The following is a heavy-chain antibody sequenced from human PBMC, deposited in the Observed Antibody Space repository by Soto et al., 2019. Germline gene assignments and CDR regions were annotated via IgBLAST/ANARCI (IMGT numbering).Heavy chain of an antibody. J-gene: IGHJ4*02. CDR3: ARTPGEYYFDY. CDR1: GGSISSYY. D-gene: IGHD3-10*01. CDR2: IYYSGST. Sequence: SETLSLTCTVSGGSISSYYWSWIRQPPGKGLEWIGYIYYSGSTNYNPSLKSRVTISVDTSKNQFSLKLSSVTAADTAVYYCARTPGEYYFDYWGQGTLVTVSS. V-gene: IGHV4-59*01.